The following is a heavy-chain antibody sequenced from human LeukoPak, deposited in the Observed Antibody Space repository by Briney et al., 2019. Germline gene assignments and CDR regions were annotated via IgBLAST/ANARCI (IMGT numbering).Heavy chain of an antibody. J-gene: IGHJ5*02. V-gene: IGHV4-30-4*01. Sequence: PSQTLSLICTVSGGSISSGDYYWSWIRQPPGKGLEWIGYIYYSGSTYYNPSLKSRVTISVDTSKNQFSLKLSSVTAADTAVYYCARVRRITMVRGVCWFDPWGQGTLVTVSS. D-gene: IGHD3-10*01. CDR3: ARVRRITMVRGVCWFDP. CDR2: IYYSGST. CDR1: GGSISSGDYY.